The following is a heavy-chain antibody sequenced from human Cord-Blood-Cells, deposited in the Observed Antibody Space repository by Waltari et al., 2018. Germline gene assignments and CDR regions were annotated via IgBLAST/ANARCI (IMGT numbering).Heavy chain of an antibody. CDR1: RESFTRHW. CDR2: IYPGDSDT. V-gene: IGHV5-51*01. D-gene: IGHD1-26*01. J-gene: IGHJ4*02. Sequence: EVPLVQCGAEGKKPGESLTISCAGSRESFTRHWIGLVPRMPGKGLEWRGVIYPGDSDTTYSPSFQGQVTISADKSISTAYRQWSSLKAADTAMYYCAGRVGATGRFYDWGQGTLVTVSS. CDR3: AGRVGATGRFYD.